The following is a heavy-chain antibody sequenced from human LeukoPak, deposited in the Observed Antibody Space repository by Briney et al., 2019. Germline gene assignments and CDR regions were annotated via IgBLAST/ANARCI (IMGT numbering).Heavy chain of an antibody. CDR3: ASATLRCSGGSCYEMDV. Sequence: ASVKVSCKASGGTFSSYTNSWVRQAPGQGLEWMGGIIPLFGTPDYAQKFQDRLTITADKSTSTAYMELSSLRSEDTAVYYCASATLRCSGGSCYEMDVWGKGTTVTVSS. V-gene: IGHV1-69*06. J-gene: IGHJ6*04. CDR1: GGTFSSYT. D-gene: IGHD2-15*01. CDR2: IIPLFGTP.